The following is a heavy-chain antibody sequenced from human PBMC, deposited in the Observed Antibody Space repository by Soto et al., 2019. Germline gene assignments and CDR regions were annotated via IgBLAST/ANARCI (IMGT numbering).Heavy chain of an antibody. CDR1: GGSISSYY. V-gene: IGHV4-59*01. CDR2: IYYSGST. J-gene: IGHJ4*02. CDR3: ARENDGGAYFGY. D-gene: IGHD3-16*01. Sequence: QVQLQESGPGLVKPSETLSLTCTVSGGSISSYYWSWIRQPPGKGLEWIGYIYYSGSTNYNPSLKSRVTISVDTSKNQFSLKLSSVTAADTAVYYCARENDGGAYFGYWGQGTLVTVSS.